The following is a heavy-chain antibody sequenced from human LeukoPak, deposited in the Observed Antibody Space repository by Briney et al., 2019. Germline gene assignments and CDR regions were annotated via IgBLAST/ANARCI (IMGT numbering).Heavy chain of an antibody. V-gene: IGHV3-30*02. CDR2: IRYDGSNK. CDR1: GFTFSSYG. Sequence: PGGSLRLSCAASGFTFSSYGMHWVRQAPGKGLEWVAFIRYDGSNKYYADSVKGRFTISRDNSKNTLYLQMNSLRAEDTAVYYCAKEQAVVNGFDYFDYWGQGTLVTVSS. CDR3: AKEQAVVNGFDYFDY. D-gene: IGHD4-23*01. J-gene: IGHJ4*02.